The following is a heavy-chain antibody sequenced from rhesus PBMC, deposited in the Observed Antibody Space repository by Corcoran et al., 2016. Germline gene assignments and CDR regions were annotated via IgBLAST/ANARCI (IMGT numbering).Heavy chain of an antibody. Sequence: QVQLQESGPGVVKPSETLSLTCAVSGGSISSGYDWSWSRQPPGKGLEWIGYIYGSSGSTNYNPSLKNRVTISKDASKNQFSLKLSSVTAADTAVYYCARGLPPYYEDDYGSFDYWGQGVLVTVSS. V-gene: IGHV4-76*01. CDR3: ARGLPPYYEDDYGSFDY. CDR1: GGSISSGYD. CDR2: IYGSSGST. J-gene: IGHJ4*01. D-gene: IGHD3-9*01.